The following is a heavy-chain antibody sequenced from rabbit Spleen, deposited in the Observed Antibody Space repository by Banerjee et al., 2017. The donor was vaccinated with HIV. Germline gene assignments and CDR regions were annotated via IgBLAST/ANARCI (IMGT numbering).Heavy chain of an antibody. D-gene: IGHD1-1*01. J-gene: IGHJ4*01. V-gene: IGHV1S45*01. Sequence: QEQLVESGGGLVQPGASLTLTCTASGVSFSFSSYMCWVRQAPGKGLKWIACIEVGSSGNTYYASWAKGRFTISKTSSTTVTLQMTSLTAADTATYFCARDSCSGNNWGFNLWGPGTLVTVS. CDR3: ARDSCSGNNWGFNL. CDR2: IEVGSSGNT. CDR1: GVSFSFSSY.